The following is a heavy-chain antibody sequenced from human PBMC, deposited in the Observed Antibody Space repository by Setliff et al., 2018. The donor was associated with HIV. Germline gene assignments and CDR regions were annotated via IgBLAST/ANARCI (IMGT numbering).Heavy chain of an antibody. V-gene: IGHV4-30-4*08. Sequence: SETLSLTCTVSGASVNSDVYYWSWIRQPPWKGLEWIGYIYYSGSTYYNPSLKSRVTISVDTSKNQFSLKLSSVTAAYTAVYYCARGCGYGSGSYYRGYYFDYWGQGTLVTVSS. CDR3: ARGCGYGSGSYYRGYYFDY. CDR2: IYYSGST. D-gene: IGHD3-10*01. CDR1: GASVNSDVYY. J-gene: IGHJ4*02.